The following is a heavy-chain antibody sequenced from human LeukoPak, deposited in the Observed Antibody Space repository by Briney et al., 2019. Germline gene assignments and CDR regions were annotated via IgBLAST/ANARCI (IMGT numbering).Heavy chain of an antibody. J-gene: IGHJ4*02. Sequence: SETLSLTCGVSGGSITNTNYWTWVRQPPGKGLEWIGEVNLQGSTNYNPSLMGRVAISVDTSENHISLQLTSVTAADTAVYYCAREGGPYRPLDYSGQETLVTVSS. CDR1: GGSITNTNY. CDR3: AREGGPYRPLDY. CDR2: VNLQGST. V-gene: IGHV4-4*02.